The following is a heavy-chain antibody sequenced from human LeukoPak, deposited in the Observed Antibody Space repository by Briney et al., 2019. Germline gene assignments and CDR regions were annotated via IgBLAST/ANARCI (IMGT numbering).Heavy chain of an antibody. D-gene: IGHD5-18*01. CDR2: INPSGGST. CDR1: GYTFTIYY. J-gene: IGHJ4*02. V-gene: IGHV1-46*01. CDR3: ATSRQLWLQSGPY. Sequence: ASVKVSFKASGYTFTIYYMHWVRQAPGQGLEWMGIINPSGGSTSYAQKFQGRVTMTRDTSTSTVYMGLSSLRSEDTAVYYCATSRQLWLQSGPYWGQGTLVTVSS.